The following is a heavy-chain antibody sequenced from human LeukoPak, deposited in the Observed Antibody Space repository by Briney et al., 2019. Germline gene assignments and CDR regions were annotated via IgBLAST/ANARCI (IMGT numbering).Heavy chain of an antibody. CDR2: LTDSGGST. J-gene: IGHJ4*02. V-gene: IGHV3-23*01. CDR1: VLAFTSDA. CDR3: AKVAPWTHFEY. D-gene: IGHD1-1*01. Sequence: SLRLSCAASVLAFTSDAIGAGSQGPREGLWCVSALTDSGGSTYYADSVKVGFTISWDSSKNSLYLQLHSLTAEATPVYYFAKVAPWTHFEYWGQVTLVT.